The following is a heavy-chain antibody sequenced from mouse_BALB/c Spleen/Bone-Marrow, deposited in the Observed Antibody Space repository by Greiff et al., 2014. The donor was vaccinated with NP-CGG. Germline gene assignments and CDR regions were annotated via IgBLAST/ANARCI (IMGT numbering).Heavy chain of an antibody. Sequence: EVQGVESGGGLVKPGGSLKLSCAVSGFTFSGYYMYWVRQNPEKRLEWVATINDGGSYTYYPDSVKGRFTISRDNAKNNLYLQMSSLKSEDTAMYYCARDGNFATDYWGQGTSVTVSS. CDR2: INDGGSYT. D-gene: IGHD2-1*01. CDR1: GFTFSGYY. CDR3: ARDGNFATDY. J-gene: IGHJ4*01. V-gene: IGHV5-4*02.